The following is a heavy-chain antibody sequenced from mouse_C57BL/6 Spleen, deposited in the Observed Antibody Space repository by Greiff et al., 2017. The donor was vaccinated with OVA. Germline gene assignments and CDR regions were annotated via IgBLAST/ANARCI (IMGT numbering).Heavy chain of an antibody. CDR3: ARGIYYGSSYVAY. D-gene: IGHD1-1*01. CDR1: GYTFTDYN. J-gene: IGHJ3*01. CDR2: INPNNGGT. V-gene: IGHV1-22*01. Sequence: EVQLQQSGPELVKPGASVKMSCKASGYTFTDYNMHWVKQSHGKSLEWIGYINPNNGGTSYNQKFKGKATLTVNKSSSTAYMELRSLTSEDAAVYYCARGIYYGSSYVAYWGQGTLVTVSA.